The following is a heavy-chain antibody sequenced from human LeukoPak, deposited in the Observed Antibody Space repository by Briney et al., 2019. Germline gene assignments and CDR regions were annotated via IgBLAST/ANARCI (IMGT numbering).Heavy chain of an antibody. D-gene: IGHD5-18*01. CDR1: GFTFSSYA. J-gene: IGHJ4*02. Sequence: PGGSLRLSCAASGFTFSSYAMSWVRQAPGKGLEWVSSIRGSGGGTYYADSVKGRFTISRDNSKNTLYLQMNSLRAEDTAVYYCAKAGYAYSYGYYFDYWGQGTLVTVSS. CDR2: IRGSGGGT. CDR3: AKAGYAYSYGYYFDY. V-gene: IGHV3-23*01.